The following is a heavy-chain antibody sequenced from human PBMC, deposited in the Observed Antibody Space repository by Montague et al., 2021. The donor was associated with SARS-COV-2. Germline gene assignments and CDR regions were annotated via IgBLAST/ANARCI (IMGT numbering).Heavy chain of an antibody. Sequence: SLRLSCAASGFTFSDSYMTWIRQAPGKGLEWISYISPYGTTKYYKDPVRGRFTVSRDNAKSSLYLLMNSLTVADTAVYYCAREEGRDYHVKAFDVWGQGTVVTVSA. D-gene: IGHD4-17*01. CDR2: ISPYGTTK. CDR3: AREEGRDYHVKAFDV. V-gene: IGHV3-11*01. J-gene: IGHJ3*01. CDR1: GFTFSDSY.